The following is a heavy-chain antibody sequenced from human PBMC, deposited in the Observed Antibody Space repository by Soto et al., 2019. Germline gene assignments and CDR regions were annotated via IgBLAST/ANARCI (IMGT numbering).Heavy chain of an antibody. D-gene: IGHD1-20*01. CDR2: VNGDGSST. Sequence: EVQLVESGGGLVQPGGSLRLSCAASGFTFSNYWMHWVRQAPGKGLVWVSRVNGDGSSTFYAYSVKGRFTISRDNAKNTVYLQMSSLRAEDTAVYYCARDNWNTVWGQGTMVTVSS. J-gene: IGHJ3*01. CDR3: ARDNWNTV. V-gene: IGHV3-74*01. CDR1: GFTFSNYW.